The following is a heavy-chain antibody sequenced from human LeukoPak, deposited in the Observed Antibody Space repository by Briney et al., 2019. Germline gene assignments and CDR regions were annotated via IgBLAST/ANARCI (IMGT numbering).Heavy chain of an antibody. Sequence: SETLSLTCTVSGGSISSSSYYWGWIRQPPGKGLEWIGSIYYSGSTNYNPSLKSRVTISVDTSKNQFSLKLSSVTAADTAVYYCARPMRYYGSVLTLKTDAFDIWGQGTMVTVSS. J-gene: IGHJ3*02. CDR3: ARPMRYYGSVLTLKTDAFDI. V-gene: IGHV4-39*07. CDR1: GGSISSSSYY. CDR2: IYYSGST. D-gene: IGHD3-10*01.